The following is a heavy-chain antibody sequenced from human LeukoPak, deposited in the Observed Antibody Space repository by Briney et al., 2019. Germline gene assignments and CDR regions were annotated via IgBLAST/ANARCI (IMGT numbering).Heavy chain of an antibody. CDR1: GYTFTGYY. V-gene: IGHV1-2*06. CDR2: INPYSGGT. D-gene: IGHD3-22*01. CDR3: ARDAGYYDSSGYHYFDY. Sequence: GASVKVSCKASGYTFTGYYLHWVRQAPGQGLEWMGRINPYSGGTNYAQKFQGRVTMTRDTSISTAYMELSRLRSDDTAVYYCARDAGYYDSSGYHYFDYWGQGTLVTVSS. J-gene: IGHJ4*02.